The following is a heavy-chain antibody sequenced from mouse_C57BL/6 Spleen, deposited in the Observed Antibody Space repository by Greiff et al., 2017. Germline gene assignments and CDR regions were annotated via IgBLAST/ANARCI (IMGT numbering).Heavy chain of an antibody. CDR2: IRLKSDNYAT. Sequence: EVMLVESGGGLVQPGGSMKLSCVASGFTFSNYWMNWVRQSPEKGLEWVAQIRLKSDNYATHYAESVKGRFTISRDDSESSVYLQMNNLRAEDTGIYYCTRSPFAYWGQGTLVTVSA. V-gene: IGHV6-3*01. CDR3: TRSPFAY. CDR1: GFTFSNYW. J-gene: IGHJ3*01.